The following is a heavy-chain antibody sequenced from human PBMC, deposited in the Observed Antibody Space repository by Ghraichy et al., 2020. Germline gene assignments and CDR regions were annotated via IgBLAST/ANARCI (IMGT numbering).Heavy chain of an antibody. J-gene: IGHJ4*02. D-gene: IGHD3-16*01. V-gene: IGHV4-59*01. Sequence: ETLSLTCTVSGGSISSYYWSWIRQPPGKGLEWIDYIYYSGSTNYNPSLKSRVTISVDTSKNQFSLKLSSVTAADTALYYCARGGYYFDFWGQGTLVTVSS. CDR2: IYYSGST. CDR3: ARGGYYFDF. CDR1: GGSISSYY.